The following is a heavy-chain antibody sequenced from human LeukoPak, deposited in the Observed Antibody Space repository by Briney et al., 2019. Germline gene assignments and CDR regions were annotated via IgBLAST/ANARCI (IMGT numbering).Heavy chain of an antibody. CDR1: GGSISSGGYS. CDR3: ARVRYYYDSSGYHNFDY. V-gene: IGHV4-30-2*01. CDR2: IYHSGST. J-gene: IGHJ4*02. Sequence: SETLSLTCAVSGGSISSGGYSWSWIRQPPGKGLEWIGYIYHSGSTYYNPSLKSRVTISVDRSKNQFSLKLSSVTAADTAVYYCARVRYYYDSSGYHNFDYWGQGTLVTVSS. D-gene: IGHD3-22*01.